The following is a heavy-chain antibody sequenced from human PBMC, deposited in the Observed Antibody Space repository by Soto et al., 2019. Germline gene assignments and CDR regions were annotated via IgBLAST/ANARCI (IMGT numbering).Heavy chain of an antibody. CDR1: GFTFSTYA. Sequence: QVQLVESGGGVVQPGRSLRLSCAASGFTFSTYAMHWVRQAPGKGLELVAVLSYDGSNKYYADSVKGRFTISRDNSKNTLYLQMNSLRAEDTAVYYCARVVPAAMYYYYGMDVWGQGTTVTVSS. J-gene: IGHJ6*02. CDR2: LSYDGSNK. D-gene: IGHD2-2*01. V-gene: IGHV3-30*03. CDR3: ARVVPAAMYYYYGMDV.